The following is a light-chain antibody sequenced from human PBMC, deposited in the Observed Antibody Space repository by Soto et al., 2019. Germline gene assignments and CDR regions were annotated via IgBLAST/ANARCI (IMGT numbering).Light chain of an antibody. Sequence: DIQMTQSPSSVSASVGDRVTITCRASQAIGTWLAWYQQKPGKAPNLLIYAASSLQSGVPSRFSRSRSGTDCTLTVPNLQPEEFAASSCQQANSFPFTFGPGTKVDIK. V-gene: IGKV1-12*01. CDR3: QQANSFPFT. CDR2: AAS. J-gene: IGKJ3*01. CDR1: QAIGTW.